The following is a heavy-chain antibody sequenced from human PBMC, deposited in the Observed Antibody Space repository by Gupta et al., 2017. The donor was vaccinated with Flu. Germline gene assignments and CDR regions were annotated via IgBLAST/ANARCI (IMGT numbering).Heavy chain of an antibody. CDR2: IDRNGGKT. D-gene: IGHD2-21*01. CDR1: GFPFNRYS. Sequence: GFPFNRYSMHWVRLTPGKGLELVSLIDRNGGKTFYADSVKGRFTVARDNSKNSMYLQMNSLRTDDTALYYCGKEPYDLGVRGGIDVWGKGTTVTVSS. CDR3: GKEPYDLGVRGGIDV. J-gene: IGHJ6*04. V-gene: IGHV3-43*01.